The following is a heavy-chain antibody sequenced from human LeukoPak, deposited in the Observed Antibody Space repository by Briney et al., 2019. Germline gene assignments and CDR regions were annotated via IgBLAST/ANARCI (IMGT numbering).Heavy chain of an antibody. CDR2: ISYDGSNK. CDR3: ARESGSYLQ. CDR1: GFTFSSYA. D-gene: IGHD1-26*01. J-gene: IGHJ4*02. Sequence: GSLRLSCAASGFTFSSYAMHWVRQAPGKGLEWVAVISYDGSNKYYADSVKGRFTISRDNSKNTLYLQMTFLNVEDTAVYYCARESGSYLQWGQGTLVTVSS. V-gene: IGHV3-30*14.